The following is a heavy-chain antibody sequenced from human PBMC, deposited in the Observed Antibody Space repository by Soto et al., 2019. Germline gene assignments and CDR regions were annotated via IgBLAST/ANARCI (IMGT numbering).Heavy chain of an antibody. V-gene: IGHV1-69*01. D-gene: IGHD3-22*01. CDR1: GGTFSSYA. CDR3: ARDAVDYDSSGYDAFDI. J-gene: IGHJ3*02. Sequence: QVQLVQSGAEVKKPGSSVKVSCKASGGTFSSYAISWVRQAPGQGLEWMGGIIPIFGTANYAQKFQGRVTMTADESTSTAYMELSSLRSEDTAVYYCARDAVDYDSSGYDAFDIWGQGTMVTVSS. CDR2: IIPIFGTA.